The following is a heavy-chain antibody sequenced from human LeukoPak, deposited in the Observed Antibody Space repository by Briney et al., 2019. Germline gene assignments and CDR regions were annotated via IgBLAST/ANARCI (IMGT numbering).Heavy chain of an antibody. CDR1: GFTFSSYS. D-gene: IGHD3-10*01. V-gene: IGHV3-21*01. J-gene: IGHJ6*02. Sequence: GGSLRLSCAASGFTFSSYSMNWVRQAPGKGLEWVSSISSSSSYIYYADSVKGRFTISRDNAKNSLYLQMNSLRAEDTAVYYCARSRRSGSYYYGMDVWGQGTVVTVSS. CDR2: ISSSSSYI. CDR3: ARSRRSGSYYYGMDV.